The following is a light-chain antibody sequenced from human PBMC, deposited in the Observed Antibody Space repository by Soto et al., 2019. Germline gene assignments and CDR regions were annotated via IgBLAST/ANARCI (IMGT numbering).Light chain of an antibody. CDR2: DDS. J-gene: IGLJ3*02. CDR3: QSYDTSLGGSV. V-gene: IGLV1-40*01. Sequence: QSVLTQPPSVSGSPGQRVTISCTGSSSNIGARYDVHWYQQLPGTAPKLLIFDDSIRPSGVPDRFSASTSGTSAFLAITGLQAEDEADYYCQSYDTSLGGSVFGGGTKLTVL. CDR1: SSNIGARYD.